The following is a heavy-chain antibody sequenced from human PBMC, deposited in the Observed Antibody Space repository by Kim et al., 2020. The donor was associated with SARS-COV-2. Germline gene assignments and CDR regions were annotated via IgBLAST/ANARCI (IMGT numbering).Heavy chain of an antibody. CDR3: ARAGMTTVVTTDYYYYGMDV. Sequence: SVKVSCKASGGTFSSYAISWVRQAPGQGLEWMGGIIPIFGTANYAQKFQGRVTITADESTSTAYMELSSLRSEDTAVYYCARAGMTTVVTTDYYYYGMDVWGQGTTVTVSS. D-gene: IGHD4-17*01. CDR1: GGTFSSYA. CDR2: IIPIFGTA. V-gene: IGHV1-69*13. J-gene: IGHJ6*02.